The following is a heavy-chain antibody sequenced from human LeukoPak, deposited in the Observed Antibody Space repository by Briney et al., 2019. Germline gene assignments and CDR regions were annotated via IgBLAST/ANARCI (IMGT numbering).Heavy chain of an antibody. J-gene: IGHJ3*02. CDR2: IYYSGST. V-gene: IGHV4-30-4*01. CDR1: GGSISSGDYY. CDR3: ARERGQSPRRAFDI. Sequence: PSETLSLTCTVSGGSISSGDYYWSWIRQPPGKGLEWTGYIYYSGSTYYNPSLKSRVTISVDASKNQFSLKLSSVTAADTAVYYCARERGQSPRRAFDIWGQGTMVTVSS.